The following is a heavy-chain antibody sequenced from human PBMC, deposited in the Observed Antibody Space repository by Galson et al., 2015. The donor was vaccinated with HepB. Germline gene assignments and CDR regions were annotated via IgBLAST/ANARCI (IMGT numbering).Heavy chain of an antibody. Sequence: SLRLSCAASGFTFSSYAMSWVRQAPGKGLEWVSAISGSGGSTYYADSVKGRFTISRDNSKNTLYLQMNSLRAEDTAVYYCAKDRDSSSWYGNWYFDLWGRGTLVTVSS. CDR3: AKDRDSSSWYGNWYFDL. J-gene: IGHJ2*01. CDR1: GFTFSSYA. D-gene: IGHD6-13*01. V-gene: IGHV3-23*01. CDR2: ISGSGGST.